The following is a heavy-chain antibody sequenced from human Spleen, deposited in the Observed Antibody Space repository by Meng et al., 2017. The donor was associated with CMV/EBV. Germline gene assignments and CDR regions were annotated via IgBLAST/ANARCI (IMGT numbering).Heavy chain of an antibody. J-gene: IGHJ4*02. CDR3: VSGSWDY. Sequence: GESLKISCAVSGITFSRYAMSWVRQAPGKGLVWVSRLNSDGRSTNYAGSVKGRFTISRDNAKNTLYLQMNSLRADDTAVYYCVSGSWDYWGQGTLVTVSS. V-gene: IGHV3-74*01. CDR2: LNSDGRST. D-gene: IGHD3-22*01. CDR1: GITFSRYA.